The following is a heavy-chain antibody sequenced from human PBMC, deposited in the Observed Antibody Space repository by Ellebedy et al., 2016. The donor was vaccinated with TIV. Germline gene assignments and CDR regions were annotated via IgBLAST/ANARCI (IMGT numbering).Heavy chain of an antibody. D-gene: IGHD3-16*01. Sequence: GESLKISXAASGFTFSSYAMHWVRQAPGKGLEYVSAISSNGGSTYYANSVKGRFTISRDNSKNTLYLQMGSLRAEDMAVYYCARVFMQSSGAFDIWGQGTMVTVSS. CDR3: ARVFMQSSGAFDI. V-gene: IGHV3-64*01. J-gene: IGHJ3*02. CDR2: ISSNGGST. CDR1: GFTFSSYA.